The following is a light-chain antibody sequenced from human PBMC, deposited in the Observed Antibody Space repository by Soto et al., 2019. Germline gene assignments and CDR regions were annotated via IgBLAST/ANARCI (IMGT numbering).Light chain of an antibody. V-gene: IGKV4-1*01. J-gene: IGKJ1*01. CDR2: WAS. Sequence: EILLTPSPQPLAVSLDERATISCESSQSVLFVSNNNNLLAWYQHKPGQSPRLIINWASAREFGVPARFSGSGSGTEFTLTISSLQVEDVATYYCQQYYTSPTFGQGTKVDIK. CDR1: QSVLFVSNNNNL. CDR3: QQYYTSPT.